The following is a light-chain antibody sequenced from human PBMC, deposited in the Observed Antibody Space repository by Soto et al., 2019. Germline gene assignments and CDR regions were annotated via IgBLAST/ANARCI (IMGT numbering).Light chain of an antibody. Sequence: QSVLTRPASVSAYPGQSITISCSGTSSVVGGYNYVSWYQQRPGKAPQLLIYDVTNRPSGVSYRFSGSKSGSTASLTISGLQAEDEADYYCSSYTTSNTVVFGGGTKVTVL. CDR2: DVT. J-gene: IGLJ2*01. V-gene: IGLV2-14*03. CDR1: SSVVGGYNY. CDR3: SSYTTSNTVV.